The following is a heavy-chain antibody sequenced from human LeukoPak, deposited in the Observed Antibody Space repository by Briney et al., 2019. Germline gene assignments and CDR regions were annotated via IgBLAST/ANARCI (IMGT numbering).Heavy chain of an antibody. CDR1: GGSISDSY. Sequence: SETLSLTCSVPGGSISDSYWSWIRQPPGKGLEWIGKIHDSGITNYNPSLKSRVTFSVDTSKKQFSLNLNSVTAADTAVYYCARGGYMSNWFEHWGQGTPVTVSS. CDR3: ARGGYMSNWFEH. CDR2: IHDSGIT. D-gene: IGHD5-12*01. V-gene: IGHV4-59*01. J-gene: IGHJ5*02.